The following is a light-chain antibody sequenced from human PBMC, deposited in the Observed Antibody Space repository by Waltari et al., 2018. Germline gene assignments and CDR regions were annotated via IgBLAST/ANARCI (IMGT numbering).Light chain of an antibody. CDR3: QEYVNLPAT. CDR1: QSVRWP. J-gene: IGKJ1*01. V-gene: IGKV3-20*01. CDR2: DTS. Sequence: SCRGRQSVRWPLTWYQQKPGQAPRLLIYDTSTRATGIPDRFSGSGSGTDFSLTISRLEPEDFAVYYCQEYVNLPATFGQGTKVEIK.